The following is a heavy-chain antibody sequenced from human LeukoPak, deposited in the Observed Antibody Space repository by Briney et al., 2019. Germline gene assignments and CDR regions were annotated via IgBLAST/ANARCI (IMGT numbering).Heavy chain of an antibody. CDR2: INPNSGGT. Sequence: ASVKVSCKTSGYTFTGYYMHWVRQAPGQGLEWMGWINPNSGGTNYAQKFQGRVTMTRDTSISTAYMELSRLRSDDTAVYYCARGPESSGLFDYWGQGTLVTVSS. CDR1: GYTFTGYY. V-gene: IGHV1-2*02. CDR3: ARGPESSGLFDY. J-gene: IGHJ4*02. D-gene: IGHD3-22*01.